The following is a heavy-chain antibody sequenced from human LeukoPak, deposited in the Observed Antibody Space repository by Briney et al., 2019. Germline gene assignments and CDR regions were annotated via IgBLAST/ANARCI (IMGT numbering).Heavy chain of an antibody. D-gene: IGHD6-13*01. CDR3: AKAGSFSR. CDR2: ISDTGGGT. Sequence: GGSLRLSCAASGFTFSSYAMSWVRQAPGKGLEWVSTISDTGGGTYYADSVKGRFTISRDNSENTLYLQMNSLRAEDTAVYYCAKAGSFSRWGQGTLVTVSS. CDR1: GFTFSSYA. V-gene: IGHV3-23*01. J-gene: IGHJ4*02.